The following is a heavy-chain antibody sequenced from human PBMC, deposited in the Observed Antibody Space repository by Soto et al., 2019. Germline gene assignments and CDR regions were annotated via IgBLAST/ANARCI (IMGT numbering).Heavy chain of an antibody. V-gene: IGHV3-33*05. D-gene: IGHD3-10*01. Sequence: PGGSLRLSCAASGFTFRDYGMQWVRQAPDKGLEWVTFISTYGSQKFYSDSVKGRFNVSRDNFNKRMYLEMSSLTAADTAMYFCARSASGPPTFYTSPMDVWGRGTTVTVSS. CDR1: GFTFRDYG. CDR3: ARSASGPPTFYTSPMDV. J-gene: IGHJ6*02. CDR2: ISTYGSQK.